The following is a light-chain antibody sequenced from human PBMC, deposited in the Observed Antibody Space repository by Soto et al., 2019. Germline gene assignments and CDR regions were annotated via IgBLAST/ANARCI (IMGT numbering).Light chain of an antibody. V-gene: IGKV1-13*02. Sequence: AIQMTQSPSSLSASVGDRVTITCRASQGIRNDLGWYQQKPGKAPKLLIYYASSLESGVPSRFSGSGSGTEFTLTISSLQPDDFATYYCQQYNSYWWTFGQGTKVDIK. CDR2: YAS. CDR3: QQYNSYWWT. CDR1: QGIRND. J-gene: IGKJ1*01.